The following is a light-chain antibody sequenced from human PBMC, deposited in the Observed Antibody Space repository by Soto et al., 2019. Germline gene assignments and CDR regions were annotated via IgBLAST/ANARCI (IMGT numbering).Light chain of an antibody. CDR1: QSVRSSY. J-gene: IGKJ4*01. V-gene: IGKV3D-20*01. CDR2: DGS. CDR3: QQYDNSAPLS. Sequence: EIVLTQSPAILSLSPGDRATLSCGASQSVRSSYVAWYQQKAGLAPRLLIYDGSSRASGIPDRFSGSGSGTDFTLTIGRLEPEDFALYYCQQYDNSAPLSFGGGTKV.